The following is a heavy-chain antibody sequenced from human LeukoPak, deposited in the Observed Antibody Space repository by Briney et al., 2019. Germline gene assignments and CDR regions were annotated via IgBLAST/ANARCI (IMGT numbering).Heavy chain of an antibody. V-gene: IGHV1-69*05. J-gene: IGHJ4*02. Sequence: GASVKVSCKASGGTFSSYAISWVRQAPGQGLEWMGGIIPIFGTANYAQKLQGRVTITTDESTSTAYMELSSLRSEDTAVYYCASGYDSSYFDYWGQGTLATVSS. CDR3: ASGYDSSYFDY. CDR1: GGTFSSYA. CDR2: IIPIFGTA. D-gene: IGHD3-22*01.